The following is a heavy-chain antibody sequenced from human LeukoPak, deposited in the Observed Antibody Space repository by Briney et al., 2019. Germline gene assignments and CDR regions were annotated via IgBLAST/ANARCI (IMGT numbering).Heavy chain of an antibody. J-gene: IGHJ4*02. D-gene: IGHD6-13*01. CDR2: IIPIFVTA. Sequence: SVKVSCKASGGTFSSYAISWVRLAPGQGLERMGGIIPIFVTANYAQKFQGRVTITADESTSTAYMELSSLRSEDTAVYYCARDRAAAGTRMGSGWRGPYFDYWGQGTLVTVSS. CDR3: ARDRAAAGTRMGSGWRGPYFDY. V-gene: IGHV1-69*13. CDR1: GGTFSSYA.